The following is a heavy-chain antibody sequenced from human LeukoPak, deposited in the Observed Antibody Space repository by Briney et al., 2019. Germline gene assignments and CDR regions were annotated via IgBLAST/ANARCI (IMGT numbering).Heavy chain of an antibody. J-gene: IGHJ4*02. CDR1: GYTFTSYY. CDR2: INPSVGST. CDR3: AREGILAYCPSGVCSFDY. D-gene: IGHD2-8*01. V-gene: IGHV1-46*01. Sequence: GASVKVSCKASGYTFTSYYMHWVRQPPGQGLEWMGIINPSVGSTSYAQKFQSRVTMTRDTSTSTVYMELSNLKASDSAVYYCAREGILAYCPSGVCSFDYWGQGTPVTVST.